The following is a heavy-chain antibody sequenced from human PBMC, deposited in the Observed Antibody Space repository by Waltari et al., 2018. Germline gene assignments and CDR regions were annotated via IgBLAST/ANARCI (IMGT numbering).Heavy chain of an antibody. V-gene: IGHV1-18*01. CDR1: GYTFTSYG. Sequence: QVQLVQSGAEVKKPGASVKVSCKASGYTFTSYGISWVRQSPGQGLEWMGWISAYNGNTNYAQKLQGRVTMTTDTSTSTAYMELRSLRSDDTAVYYCARDAYTYYYDSSGPNYFDYWGQGTLVTVSS. CDR3: ARDAYTYYYDSSGPNYFDY. D-gene: IGHD3-22*01. CDR2: ISAYNGNT. J-gene: IGHJ4*02.